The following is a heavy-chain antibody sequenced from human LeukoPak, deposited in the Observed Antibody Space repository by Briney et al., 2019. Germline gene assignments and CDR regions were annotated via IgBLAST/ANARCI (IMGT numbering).Heavy chain of an antibody. CDR1: GYTFTSYY. V-gene: IGHV1-46*01. CDR3: ARDAGYYSDSSGYYPGNY. CDR2: INPSGGST. Sequence: ASVKVSCKAAGYTFTSYYMHWERQAPGQGLEWMGIINPSGGSTSYAQKFQGRVTMTRDTSTSTVYMELSSLRSEDTAVYYCARDAGYYSDSSGYYPGNYWGQGTLVTVSS. D-gene: IGHD3-22*01. J-gene: IGHJ4*02.